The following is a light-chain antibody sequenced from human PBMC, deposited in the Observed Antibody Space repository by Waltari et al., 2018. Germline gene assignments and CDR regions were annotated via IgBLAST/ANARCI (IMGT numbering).Light chain of an antibody. CDR3: QQRSSWPPRYT. CDR2: DVS. J-gene: IGKJ2*01. Sequence: ETVLTQSPATLSLSRGERATLSCRASQSVSTYLAWYQQKPGQAPRLLIYDVSNRATGIPARFSGSGSGTDFTLTISSLEPEDFAVYYCQQRSSWPPRYTFGQGTKLEIK. V-gene: IGKV3-11*01. CDR1: QSVSTY.